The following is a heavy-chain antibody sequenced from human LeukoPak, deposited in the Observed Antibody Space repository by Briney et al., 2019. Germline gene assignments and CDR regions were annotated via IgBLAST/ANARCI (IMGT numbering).Heavy chain of an antibody. Sequence: GGSLRLSCAASGFTFDTYRMNWVRQAPGKGLEWVSSISASGSYIYYADSLKGRFTISRDNTKNSLSLQMNSLRAEDTAVYYCARDSPGPTASDYWGQGTLVTVSS. CDR1: GFTFDTYR. CDR2: ISASGSYI. D-gene: IGHD1-1*01. J-gene: IGHJ4*02. CDR3: ARDSPGPTASDY. V-gene: IGHV3-21*01.